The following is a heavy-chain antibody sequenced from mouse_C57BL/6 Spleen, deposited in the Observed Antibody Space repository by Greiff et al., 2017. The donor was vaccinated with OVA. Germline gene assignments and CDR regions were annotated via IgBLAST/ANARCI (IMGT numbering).Heavy chain of an antibody. V-gene: IGHV3-6*01. J-gene: IGHJ3*01. CDR2: ISYDGSN. D-gene: IGHD2-1*01. Sequence: EVQVVESGPGLVKPSQSLSLTCSVTGYSITSGYYWNWIRQFPGNKLEWMGYISYDGSNNYNPSLKNRISITRDTSKNQFSLKLNSVTTEDTATYYCAREGGQIYYGNYWFAYWGQGTLSLSLQ. CDR1: GYSITSGYY. CDR3: AREGGQIYYGNYWFAY.